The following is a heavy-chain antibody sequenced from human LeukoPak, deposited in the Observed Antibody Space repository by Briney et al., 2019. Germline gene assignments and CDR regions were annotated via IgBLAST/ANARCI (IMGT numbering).Heavy chain of an antibody. J-gene: IGHJ4*02. Sequence: ASVKVSCKTSGYTCTNYDINWVRQATGQGLEWLGWMSPGSGYTGYAQKFQGRVTMTRDISITTAYVELSSLRSEDTAVYYCARGIEAGVDYWGQGTLVTVPS. CDR2: MSPGSGYT. CDR3: ARGIEAGVDY. V-gene: IGHV1-8*02. D-gene: IGHD6-25*01. CDR1: GYTCTNYD.